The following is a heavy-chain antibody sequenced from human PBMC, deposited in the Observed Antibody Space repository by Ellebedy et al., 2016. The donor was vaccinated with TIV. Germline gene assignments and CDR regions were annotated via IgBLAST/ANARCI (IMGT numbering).Heavy chain of an antibody. CDR3: AKGSFPFGDKSERIYSFQY. Sequence: GESLKISCTASGFIVSTNHMSWVRQAPGKGLEWVGGYKNYADSVKGRFTIYTHNSRNTLYLQMTNLRTEDTAVYYCAKGSFPFGDKSERIYSFQYWGQGTLVTVSS. CDR2: GYK. D-gene: IGHD3-10*01. CDR1: GFIVSTNH. V-gene: IGHV3-53*04. J-gene: IGHJ4*02.